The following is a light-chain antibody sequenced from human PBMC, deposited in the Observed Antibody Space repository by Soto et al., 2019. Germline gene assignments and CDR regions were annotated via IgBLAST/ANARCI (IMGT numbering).Light chain of an antibody. Sequence: EFVLTQSPGTLSLSPGERATFSCRASQSVSNNYLAWYQQKPGQAPRLLIYGASNRATGIPDRFSGSGSGTDFTLTISRLEPEDFAVYYCQQYGSSGTLGQGTKVDIK. J-gene: IGKJ1*01. V-gene: IGKV3-20*01. CDR1: QSVSNNY. CDR3: QQYGSSGT. CDR2: GAS.